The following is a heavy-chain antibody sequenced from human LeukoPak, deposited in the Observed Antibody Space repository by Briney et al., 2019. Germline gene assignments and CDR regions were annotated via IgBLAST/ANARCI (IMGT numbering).Heavy chain of an antibody. V-gene: IGHV4-59*01. CDR3: ARSRDGYNPDWYRGFDY. J-gene: IGHJ4*02. Sequence: SETLSLTCTVSGGSISTYYWSWIRQPPGKGLEWIGYIYHSGSTNYDPSLKSRVTISVDTSNNRFSLRLSSVTAADTAVYYCARSRDGYNPDWYRGFDYWGQGTLVTVSS. CDR1: GGSISTYY. CDR2: IYHSGST. D-gene: IGHD5-24*01.